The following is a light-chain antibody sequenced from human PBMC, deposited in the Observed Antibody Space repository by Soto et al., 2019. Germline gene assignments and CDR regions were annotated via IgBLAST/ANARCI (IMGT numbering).Light chain of an antibody. CDR1: QTINIF. J-gene: IGKJ5*01. Sequence: DIRMTQSPSALSASVGDRVTSTCRASQTINIFLKWYQQKPGKAPMLLIYAASNLQSGVPSRFSGSGSGTDFTLTINSLQPEDFATYYCQQSYSTPITFGQGTRLEIK. CDR2: AAS. CDR3: QQSYSTPIT. V-gene: IGKV1-39*01.